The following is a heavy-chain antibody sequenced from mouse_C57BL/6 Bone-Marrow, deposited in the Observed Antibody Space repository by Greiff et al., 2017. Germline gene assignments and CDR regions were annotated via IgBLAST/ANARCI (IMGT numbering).Heavy chain of an antibody. CDR3: ARPLYYNSFFDY. Sequence: EVKLVESGGGLVKPGGSLKLSCAASGFTFSDYGMHWVRQAPEKGLEWVAYISSGSSTIYYADTVKGRFTISRDNAKNTLFLQMTSLRSEDTAMYYCARPLYYNSFFDYWGQGTTLTVSS. CDR1: GFTFSDYG. J-gene: IGHJ2*01. D-gene: IGHD2-1*01. CDR2: ISSGSSTI. V-gene: IGHV5-17*01.